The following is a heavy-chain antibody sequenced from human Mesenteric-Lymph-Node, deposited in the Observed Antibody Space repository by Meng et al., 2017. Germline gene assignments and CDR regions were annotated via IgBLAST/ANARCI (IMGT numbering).Heavy chain of an antibody. CDR2: SYHSGST. J-gene: IGHJ5*02. V-gene: IGHV4-34*01. CDR3: ASAEYYNWFDP. Sequence: VQHKQWRDSLSQPPSLLSSAGSVYVGSFSGYYCRWIRKPPGHGLASVGDSYHSGSTKYNPSLKSRVPISIATSKNQFSLKLSSVTAADTAVYYCASAEYYNWFDPWGQGTLVTVSS. D-gene: IGHD1-14*01. CDR1: VGSFSGYY.